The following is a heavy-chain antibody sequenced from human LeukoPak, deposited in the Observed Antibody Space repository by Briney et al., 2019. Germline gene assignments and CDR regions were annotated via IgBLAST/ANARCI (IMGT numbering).Heavy chain of an antibody. CDR2: IQYSGST. J-gene: IGHJ3*02. CDR1: GGSISPYY. CDR3: ARYGGTYFDT. Sequence: SEALSLTCTVSGGSISPYYWSWIRQPPGKGLEWIGYIQYSGSTSYNPSLKSRVTISVDTSKNQFSLKLSSVTAADSAVYSCARYGGTYFDTWGQGTMVTVSS. V-gene: IGHV4-59*08. D-gene: IGHD3-10*01.